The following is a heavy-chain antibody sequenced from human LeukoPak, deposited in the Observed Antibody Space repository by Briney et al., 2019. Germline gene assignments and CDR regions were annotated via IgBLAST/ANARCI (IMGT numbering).Heavy chain of an antibody. D-gene: IGHD2-21*02. CDR1: GFTFDDYA. CDR3: ARAHGSIVVVTAIPEQVDY. Sequence: GRSLRLSCAASGFTFDDYAMHWVRQAPGKGLEWVSGISWNSGSIGYADSVKGRFTISRDNAKNSLYLQMNSLRAEDTAVYYCARAHGSIVVVTAIPEQVDYWGQGTLVTVSS. CDR2: ISWNSGSI. J-gene: IGHJ4*02. V-gene: IGHV3-9*01.